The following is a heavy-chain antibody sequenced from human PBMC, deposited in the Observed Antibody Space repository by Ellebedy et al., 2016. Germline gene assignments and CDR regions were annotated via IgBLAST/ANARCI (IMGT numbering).Heavy chain of an antibody. CDR1: GFTFRNFF. Sequence: GESLKISXVASGFTFRNFFMSWVRQAPGGGLEWVSTISGGGDTTFSADSVKGRFTISRDNFRNTLYLQMNSLRAEDTAVYYCYYGHYSGSWGQGTLVTVSS. J-gene: IGHJ4*02. D-gene: IGHD4-17*01. V-gene: IGHV3-23*01. CDR2: ISGGGDTT. CDR3: YYGHYSGS.